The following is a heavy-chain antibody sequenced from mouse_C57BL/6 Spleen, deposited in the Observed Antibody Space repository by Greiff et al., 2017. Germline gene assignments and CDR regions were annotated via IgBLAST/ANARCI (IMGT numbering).Heavy chain of an antibody. CDR1: GYTFTDYY. CDR2: INPNNGGT. CDR3: AREGSAQAPFAY. V-gene: IGHV1-26*01. D-gene: IGHD3-2*02. Sequence: EVQLQQSGPELVKPGASVKISCKASGYTFTDYYMNWVKQSHGKSLEWIGDINPNNGGTSYNQKFKGKATLTVDKSSSTAYMELRSLTSADSAVYYCAREGSAQAPFAYWGQGTLVTVSA. J-gene: IGHJ3*01.